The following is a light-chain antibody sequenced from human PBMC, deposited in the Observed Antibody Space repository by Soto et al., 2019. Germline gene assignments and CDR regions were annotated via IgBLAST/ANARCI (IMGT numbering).Light chain of an antibody. V-gene: IGKV1-39*01. CDR1: QSISSY. CDR2: AAS. CDR3: QQSFTTPYT. J-gene: IGKJ2*01. Sequence: DIQMTQSPSSLSAFVGDRITIICRASQSISSYVNWYQQKPGKAPKLLIYAASTLQSGVPSRFSGSGSGTESTLTISSLQPEDSATYYCQQSFTTPYTFGQGTKLEIK.